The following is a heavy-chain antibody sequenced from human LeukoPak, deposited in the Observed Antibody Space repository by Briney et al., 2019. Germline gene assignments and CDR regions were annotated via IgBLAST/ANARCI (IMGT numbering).Heavy chain of an antibody. CDR1: GGSISSSSYY. CDR2: ISSSSSYI. Sequence: ETLSLTCTVSGGSISSSSYYWGWVRQAPGKGLEWVSSISSSSSYIYYADSVKGRFTISRDNAKNSLYLQMNSLRAEDTAVYYCAGDYYDSSGFDYWGQGTLVTVSS. D-gene: IGHD3-22*01. CDR3: AGDYYDSSGFDY. J-gene: IGHJ4*02. V-gene: IGHV3-21*01.